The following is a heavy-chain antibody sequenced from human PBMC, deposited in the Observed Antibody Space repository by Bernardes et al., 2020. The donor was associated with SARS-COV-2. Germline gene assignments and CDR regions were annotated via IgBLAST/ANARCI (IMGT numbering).Heavy chain of an antibody. CDR3: AHRPRGVRDGDYYFDY. CDR2: IYWDDDK. D-gene: IGHD4-17*01. V-gene: IGHV2-5*02. Sequence: GPTLVKPTQTLTLTCTFSGFSLSTSGVGVGWIRQPPGKALEWLALIYWDDDKRYSPSLKSRLTITKDTSKNQVVLTMTNMDPVDTATYYCAHRPRGVRDGDYYFDYWGQGTLVTVSS. J-gene: IGHJ4*02. CDR1: GFSLSTSGVG.